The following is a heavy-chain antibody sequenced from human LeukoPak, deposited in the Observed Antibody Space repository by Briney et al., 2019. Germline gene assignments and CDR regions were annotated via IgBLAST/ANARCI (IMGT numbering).Heavy chain of an antibody. J-gene: IGHJ4*02. Sequence: PGRSLRLSCTGSGFTFGDYAMSWVRQAPGKGLEWVGFIRSKAYGGTTEYAASVKGRFTISRDDSKSFAYLQMNSLRTEDTAVYYCSRHTTDGGDCLDYWGQGTLVTVSS. D-gene: IGHD2-21*01. V-gene: IGHV3-49*04. CDR2: IRSKAYGGTT. CDR1: GFTFGDYA. CDR3: SRHTTDGGDCLDY.